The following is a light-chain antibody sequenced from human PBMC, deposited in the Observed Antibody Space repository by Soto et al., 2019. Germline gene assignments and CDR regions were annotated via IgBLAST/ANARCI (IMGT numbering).Light chain of an antibody. V-gene: IGKV3-15*01. CDR2: GAS. CDR3: QQYSNWPIT. J-gene: IGKJ3*01. Sequence: EIVMTQSPATLSVSTGERATLSCRASQSVSSNLAWYQQKPGQAPRLLIYGASTRATVIPARFSGSGSGTEFTLTISSLQSEDFAVYYCQQYSNWPITFGPGTKVDIK. CDR1: QSVSSN.